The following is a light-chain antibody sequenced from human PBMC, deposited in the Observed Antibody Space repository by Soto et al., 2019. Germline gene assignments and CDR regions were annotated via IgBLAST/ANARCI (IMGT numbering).Light chain of an antibody. CDR3: QQYNNYSSLT. Sequence: DIQMIQSRSTLCASVGHRLSITCRDSQSISSWLAWYQQKLERAPRLMXYDAASLESGGPSRCIGGGYCGELTLTISSLQPDDYANYYCQQYNNYSSLTFGGGTKVDIK. CDR1: QSISSW. CDR2: DAA. J-gene: IGKJ4*01. V-gene: IGKV1-5*01.